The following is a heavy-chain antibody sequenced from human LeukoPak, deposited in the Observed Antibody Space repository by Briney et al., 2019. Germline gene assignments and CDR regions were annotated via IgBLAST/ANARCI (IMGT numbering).Heavy chain of an antibody. CDR1: GGSISSGSYY. Sequence: SQTLSLTCTVSGGSISSGSYYWSWIRQPAGKGLEWIGRIYTSGSTNYNPSLKSRVTISVDTSKNQFSLQLNSVTAADTAVYYCARGDGNTVYYNSIDPWGQGTLVTVSS. D-gene: IGHD1-1*01. CDR2: IYTSGST. CDR3: ARGDGNTVYYNSIDP. J-gene: IGHJ5*02. V-gene: IGHV4-61*02.